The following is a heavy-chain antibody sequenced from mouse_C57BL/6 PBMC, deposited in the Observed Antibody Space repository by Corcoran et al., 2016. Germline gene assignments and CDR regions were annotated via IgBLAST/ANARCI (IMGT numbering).Heavy chain of an antibody. CDR2: IRSSGSTI. J-gene: IGHJ4*01. Sequence: VQLVESGGGLVKPGGSLRLSCAASGFTFSDYYMSWIRQAPGKGLEWVSYIRSSGSTIYYADFVNGRFTISRDNSKNSLYLQMNSLRAEDTAVYYCARECIAVAGTLDYWGQGTLVTVSS. CDR3: ARECIAVAGTLDY. CDR1: GFTFSDYY. D-gene: IGHD6-1*01. V-gene: IGHV5-17*01.